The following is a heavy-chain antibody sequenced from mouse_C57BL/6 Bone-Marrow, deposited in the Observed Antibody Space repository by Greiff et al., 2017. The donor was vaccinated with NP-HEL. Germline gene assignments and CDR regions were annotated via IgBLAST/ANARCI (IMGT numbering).Heavy chain of an antibody. Sequence: QVQLQQPGAELVKPGASVKLSCKASGYTFTSYWMHWVKQRPGQGLEWIGMIHPSSGSTNYNEKFKSKATLTVDKSSRTAYMQLSSLTTEDSAVYYCARSGLRRKVSFAYWGRGTLVTVTA. J-gene: IGHJ3*01. CDR3: ARSGLRRKVSFAY. CDR1: GYTFTSYW. CDR2: IHPSSGST. V-gene: IGHV1-64*01. D-gene: IGHD6-2*01.